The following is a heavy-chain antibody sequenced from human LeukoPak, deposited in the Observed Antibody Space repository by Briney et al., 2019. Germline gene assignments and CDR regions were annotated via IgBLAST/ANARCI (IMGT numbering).Heavy chain of an antibody. J-gene: IGHJ4*02. CDR3: AAELSSGYFDY. D-gene: IGHD3-22*01. CDR2: FDHEDDEK. Sequence: ASGKVSCKVSGYMFTELSMHWVRQAPGKGLEWMGGFDHEDDEKMYAQKFQGRVTMTEDTSTDTAYMELSSLRSEDTAVYYCAAELSSGYFDYWGQGTLVTVSS. CDR1: GYMFTELS. V-gene: IGHV1-24*01.